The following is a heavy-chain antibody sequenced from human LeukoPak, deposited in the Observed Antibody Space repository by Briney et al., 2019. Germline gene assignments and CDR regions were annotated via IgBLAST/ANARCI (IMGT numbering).Heavy chain of an antibody. D-gene: IGHD3-22*01. CDR1: GYTFNSYG. Sequence: ASVNVSCKASGYTFNSYGISWVRQAPGQGLEWMGWISGYNGNTKYVQKFQGRVTMTTDTSTSTAYMELRSLRSDDTAVYYCARDGRHRYYYDRSGNYGSWFDPWGQGTLVTVSS. J-gene: IGHJ5*02. CDR2: ISGYNGNT. CDR3: ARDGRHRYYYDRSGNYGSWFDP. V-gene: IGHV1-18*01.